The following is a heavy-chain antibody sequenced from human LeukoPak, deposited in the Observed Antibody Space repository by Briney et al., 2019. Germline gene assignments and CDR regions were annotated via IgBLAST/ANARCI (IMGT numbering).Heavy chain of an antibody. J-gene: IGHJ1*01. Sequence: QPGGSLRLSCAASGFTFDDYAMHWVRQAPGKGLEWVSLISGDGRSTYFADSVKGRFTISRDNSKNSLYLQMNSLRTEDTALYYCAKVYRYYDSGCQHWGQGTLVTVSS. CDR1: GFTFDDYA. CDR3: AKVYRYYDSGCQH. CDR2: ISGDGRST. V-gene: IGHV3-43*02. D-gene: IGHD3-22*01.